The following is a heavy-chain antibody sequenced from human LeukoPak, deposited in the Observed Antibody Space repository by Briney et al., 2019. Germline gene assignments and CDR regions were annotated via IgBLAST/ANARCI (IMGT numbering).Heavy chain of an antibody. J-gene: IGHJ5*01. D-gene: IGHD6-13*01. Sequence: GGSLRLSCAASGFSLSTFNMNWVRQAPGKGLEWVSCISGTGSAYYAASVRGRFTISRDNAGNSLFLQLNSLRTEDTAVYFCARDLPGSSWYGLDSWGQGTLVTVSS. V-gene: IGHV3-69-1*01. CDR1: GFSLSTFN. CDR3: ARDLPGSSWYGLDS. CDR2: ISGTGSA.